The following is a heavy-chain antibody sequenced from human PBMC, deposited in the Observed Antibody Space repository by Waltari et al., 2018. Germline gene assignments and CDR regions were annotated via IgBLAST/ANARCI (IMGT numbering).Heavy chain of an antibody. V-gene: IGHV4-61*09. J-gene: IGHJ3*02. D-gene: IGHD2-21*01. CDR3: ARVRNCGGDCYDAFDI. CDR1: GGSISSGSYY. Sequence: QVQLQESGPGLVKPSQTLSLTCTVSGGSISSGSYYWSWIRPPAGKGLEWIGYIYTSGSTNYNPSLKSRVTISVDTSKNQFSLKLSSVTAADTAVYYCARVRNCGGDCYDAFDIWGQGTMVTVSS. CDR2: IYTSGST.